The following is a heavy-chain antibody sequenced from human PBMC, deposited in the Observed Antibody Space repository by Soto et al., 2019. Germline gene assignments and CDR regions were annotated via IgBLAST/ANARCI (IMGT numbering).Heavy chain of an antibody. CDR2: TYYRSKWYN. D-gene: IGHD4-4*01. V-gene: IGHV6-1*01. J-gene: IGHJ5*02. CDR1: GDSVSSNSAA. Sequence: SQTLSLTCAISGDSVSSNSAAWNWIRQSPSRGLEWLGRTYYRSKWYNDYAVSVKSRITINPDTSKNQFSLQLNSVTPEDTAVYYCARVGSGYSNYGAVITWFDPWGKGTLVTVSS. CDR3: ARVGSGYSNYGAVITWFDP.